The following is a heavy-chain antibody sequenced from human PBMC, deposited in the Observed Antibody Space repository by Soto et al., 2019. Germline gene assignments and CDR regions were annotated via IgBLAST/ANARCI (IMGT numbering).Heavy chain of an antibody. V-gene: IGHV4-30-4*02. D-gene: IGHD2-2*01. CDR2: IFYSGTT. Sequence: PSETLSLTCTVSGGSVNSGDYYWSWIRQSPGKGLEWIGSIFYSGTTYYNPSLRGRITISIDTSKNQFSLKLSSVTAADTAVYYCARDQQGYCSSTSCYRGRWFDPWGQGTLVTV. J-gene: IGHJ5*02. CDR3: ARDQQGYCSSTSCYRGRWFDP. CDR1: GGSVNSGDYY.